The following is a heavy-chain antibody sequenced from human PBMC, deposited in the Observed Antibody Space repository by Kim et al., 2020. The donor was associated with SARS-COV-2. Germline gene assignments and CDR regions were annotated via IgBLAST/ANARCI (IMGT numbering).Heavy chain of an antibody. CDR2: IYHSGST. J-gene: IGHJ4*02. Sequence: SETLSLTCAVSGGSISSSNWWSWVRQPPGKGLEWIGEIYHSGSTNYNPSLKSRVTISVDKSKNQFSLKLSSVTAADTAVYYCARWRTTYVNPNRHFDYWGQGTLVTVSS. CDR1: GGSISSSNW. D-gene: IGHD1-1*01. V-gene: IGHV4-4*02. CDR3: ARWRTTYVNPNRHFDY.